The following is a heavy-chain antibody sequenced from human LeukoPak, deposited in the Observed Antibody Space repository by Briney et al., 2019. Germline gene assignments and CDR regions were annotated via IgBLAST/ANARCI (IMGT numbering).Heavy chain of an antibody. Sequence: PSETLSLTCTVSGGSISSYYWSWIRQPPGKGLEWIGYIYYSGSTNYNPSLKSRVTISVDTSKNQFFLKLSSATAADTAVYYCARHLEYSGRGFGYWGQGTLVTVSS. V-gene: IGHV4-59*08. CDR3: ARHLEYSGRGFGY. CDR1: GGSISSYY. D-gene: IGHD1-26*01. CDR2: IYYSGST. J-gene: IGHJ4*02.